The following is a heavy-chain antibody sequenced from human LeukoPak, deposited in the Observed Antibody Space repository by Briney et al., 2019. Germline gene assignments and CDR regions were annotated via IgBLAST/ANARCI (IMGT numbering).Heavy chain of an antibody. D-gene: IGHD5-12*01. CDR2: RSYDGSNK. J-gene: IGHJ4*02. CDR1: GFTFSSYG. V-gene: IGHV3-30*03. CDR3: ATAPVATIFY. Sequence: PGGSLRLSCAASGFTFSSYGMHWVGQAPGKGREWVAVRSYDGSNKYYADSVKGRFTISRDNSKNTLYLPMNSLRAEDTAVYYCATAPVATIFYWGQGALVTVSS.